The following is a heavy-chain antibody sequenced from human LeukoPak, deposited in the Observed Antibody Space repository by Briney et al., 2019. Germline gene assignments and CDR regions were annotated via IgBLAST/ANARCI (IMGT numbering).Heavy chain of an antibody. CDR3: AKGSGQWLVGAYWYLDL. CDR2: ISWNSGSI. D-gene: IGHD6-19*01. V-gene: IGHV3-9*01. J-gene: IGHJ2*01. Sequence: SLRLSCAASGFTFDDYAMHWVRQAPGKGLEWVSGISWNSGSIGYADSVKGRFTISRDNAKNSLYLQMNSLRAEDTALYYCAKGSGQWLVGAYWYLDLWGRGTLVTVSS. CDR1: GFTFDDYA.